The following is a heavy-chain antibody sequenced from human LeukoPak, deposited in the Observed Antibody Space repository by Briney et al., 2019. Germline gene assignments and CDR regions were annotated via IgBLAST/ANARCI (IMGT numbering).Heavy chain of an antibody. Sequence: PSETLSLTCTVSGGSISSRTYYWAWTRQPPGQGLEWIGNIYYSGSTYYNPSLKSRLTMSVDTSKNQFSLKLRSVTAADTAVYYCASLRVPGDFDYWGQGTLVTVSS. CDR3: ASLRVPGDFDY. V-gene: IGHV4-39*01. CDR1: GGSISSRTYY. CDR2: IYYSGST. J-gene: IGHJ4*02.